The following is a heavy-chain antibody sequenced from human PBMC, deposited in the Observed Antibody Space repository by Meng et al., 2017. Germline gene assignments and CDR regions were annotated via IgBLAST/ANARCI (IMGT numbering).Heavy chain of an antibody. J-gene: IGHJ4*02. CDR3: ARDASGSYLAY. V-gene: IGHV4-61*02. CDR2: IYPSGST. CDR1: GGSSISGTFY. D-gene: IGHD3-10*01. Sequence: SETLSLTCPVPGGSSISGTFYWTWIRQPAGKGLEWIGRIYPSGSTNYNPSLKDRVTISIDTSNNQFSMRLSSVTAADTAMYYCARDASGSYLAYWGQGKLVTVSS.